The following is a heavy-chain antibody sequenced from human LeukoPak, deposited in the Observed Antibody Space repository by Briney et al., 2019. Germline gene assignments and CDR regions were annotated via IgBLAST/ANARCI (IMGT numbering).Heavy chain of an antibody. CDR2: IYYSGST. V-gene: IGHV4-59*01. CDR1: GGSISSYY. CDR3: ARGGYSSSLTFDY. J-gene: IGHJ4*02. Sequence: SETLSLTCTVSGGSISSYYWSWIRQPPGKGLEWIGYIYYSGSTNYNPSLKSRVTISVDTSKNQFSLKLSSVTAADTAVYYCARGGYSSSLTFDYWGQGTLVTVSS. D-gene: IGHD6-13*01.